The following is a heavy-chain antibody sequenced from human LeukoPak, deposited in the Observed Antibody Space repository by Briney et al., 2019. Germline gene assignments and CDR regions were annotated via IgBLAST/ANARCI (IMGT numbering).Heavy chain of an antibody. V-gene: IGHV4-30-4*01. CDR3: VRHRQHCDGGSCFPPDS. CDR2: IYYSGST. J-gene: IGHJ4*02. D-gene: IGHD2-15*01. CDR1: GGSISSGDYY. Sequence: PSETLSLTCTVSGGSISSGDYYWSWIRQPPGKGLEWIGYIYYSGSTYYNPSLKSRVTISVDASKNQFSLKLSSVTAADTAIYYCVRHRQHCDGGSCFPPDSWGQGTLVTVSS.